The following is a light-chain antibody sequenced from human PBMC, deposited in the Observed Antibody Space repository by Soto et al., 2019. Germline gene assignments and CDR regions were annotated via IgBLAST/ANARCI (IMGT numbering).Light chain of an antibody. CDR2: GAS. CDR3: QHYYNWPPA. V-gene: IGKV3-15*01. CDR1: QSVSSS. J-gene: IGKJ1*01. Sequence: EIVMTQSPATLSVSPGERATLSCMASQSVSSSLAWYQQKPGQAPRLLIYGASNRASGSPARFSGSGSGTEFTLTISSLQSEDFAVYYCQHYYNWPPAFGQGTKVDIE.